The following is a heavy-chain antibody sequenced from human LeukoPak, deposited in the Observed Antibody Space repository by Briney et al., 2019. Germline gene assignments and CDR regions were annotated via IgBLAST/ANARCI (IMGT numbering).Heavy chain of an antibody. CDR2: FDPEDGET. CDR3: ATDGGYCSGGSCYG. V-gene: IGHV1-24*01. J-gene: IGHJ4*02. CDR1: GYTLTELS. Sequence: ASVKVSCKVSGYTLTELSMHWVRQAPGKGLEWMGGFDPEDGETIYAQKFQGRVTMTEDTSTDTAYMELSSLRPEDTAVYYCATDGGYCSGGSCYGWGQGTLVTVSS. D-gene: IGHD2-15*01.